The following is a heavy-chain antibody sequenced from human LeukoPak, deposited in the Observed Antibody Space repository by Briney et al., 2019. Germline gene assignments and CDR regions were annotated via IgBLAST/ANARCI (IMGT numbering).Heavy chain of an antibody. Sequence: PGGSLRLSCAASGFTFSGHWMSWLRQAPGKGLEWVDNINQGGSDKYYVDSVKGRFTISRDNANNLLYLQMNSLRGEDTAVYYCTRDRSRAEDDWGQGTLVTVSS. D-gene: IGHD1-14*01. J-gene: IGHJ4*02. V-gene: IGHV3-7*01. CDR3: TRDRSRAEDD. CDR1: GFTFSGHW. CDR2: INQGGSDK.